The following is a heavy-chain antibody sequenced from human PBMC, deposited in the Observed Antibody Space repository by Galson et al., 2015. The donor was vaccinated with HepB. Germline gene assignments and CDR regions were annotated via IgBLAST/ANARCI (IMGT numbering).Heavy chain of an antibody. CDR2: ISGNSASR. J-gene: IGHJ6*02. D-gene: IGHD1-14*01. CDR1: GFTFSTYV. Sequence: SLRLSCAASGFTFSTYVMSWVRQAPGKRLEWVSSISGNSASRYYADSVKGRFTITRDNAKNSLYLQMNGLRDEDTAVYYCAREIPPNRKSLSYYYYGMDVWGQGTTVTVSS. V-gene: IGHV3-48*02. CDR3: AREIPPNRKSLSYYYYGMDV.